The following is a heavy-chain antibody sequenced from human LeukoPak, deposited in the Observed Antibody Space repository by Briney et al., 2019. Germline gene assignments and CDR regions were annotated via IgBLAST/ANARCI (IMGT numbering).Heavy chain of an antibody. CDR2: ISSSSSYI. CDR1: GFTFSSYS. CDR3: ARDLEQQREFDY. Sequence: PGGSLRLSCAASGFTFSSYSMNWVRQAPGKGLEWVSSISSSSSYIYYADSVKGRFTISRDNAKNSLYLQMNSLRAEDTAVYYCARDLEQQREFDYWGQGTLVTVSS. V-gene: IGHV3-21*01. D-gene: IGHD6-13*01. J-gene: IGHJ4*02.